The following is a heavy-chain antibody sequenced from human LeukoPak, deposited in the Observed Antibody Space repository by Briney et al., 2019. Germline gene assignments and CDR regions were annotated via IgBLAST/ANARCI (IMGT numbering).Heavy chain of an antibody. CDR1: GGSFSGYY. Sequence: SETLSLTCAVYGGSFSGYYWSWIRQPPGKGLEWIGEINHSGSTNYNPSLKSRVTISVDTSKNQFSLKLSSVTAADTAVYYCARSIAVAHYCYYGMDVWGQGTTVTVSS. CDR3: ARSIAVAHYCYYGMDV. CDR2: INHSGST. V-gene: IGHV4-34*01. D-gene: IGHD6-19*01. J-gene: IGHJ6*02.